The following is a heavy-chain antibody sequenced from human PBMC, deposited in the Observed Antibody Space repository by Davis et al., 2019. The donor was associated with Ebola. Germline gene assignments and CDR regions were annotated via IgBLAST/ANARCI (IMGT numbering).Heavy chain of an antibody. V-gene: IGHV1-69*13. D-gene: IGHD5-12*01. Sequence: SAKVSCRASAGTFSSYAISWVRQAPGQGLEWMGGLIPIFGTANYAQKFQGRVTITADESTSTAYMELSSLRSEDTAVYYCARRWDSGYDGYYFDYWGQGTLVTVSS. CDR3: ARRWDSGYDGYYFDY. CDR2: LIPIFGTA. CDR1: AGTFSSYA. J-gene: IGHJ4*02.